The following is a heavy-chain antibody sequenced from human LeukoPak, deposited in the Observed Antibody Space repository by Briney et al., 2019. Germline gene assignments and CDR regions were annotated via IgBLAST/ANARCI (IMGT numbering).Heavy chain of an antibody. CDR2: ISSGSSHI. J-gene: IGHJ4*02. Sequence: GGSLRLSCAASGFTFSSYSMNWVRQAPGKGLEWVSSISSGSSHIYYADSVKGRFTISRDNAKNSLYLQMNSLRAEDTAVYYCARVRTYYDFWSGYGDYWGQGTLVTVSS. V-gene: IGHV3-21*01. CDR3: ARVRTYYDFWSGYGDY. D-gene: IGHD3-3*01. CDR1: GFTFSSYS.